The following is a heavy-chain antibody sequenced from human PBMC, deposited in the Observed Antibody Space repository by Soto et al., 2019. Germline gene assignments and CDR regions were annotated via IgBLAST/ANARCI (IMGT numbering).Heavy chain of an antibody. CDR3: AKGPDPIEY. Sequence: GGSMRLSCAASEVTCSSYAMSWVRQAPGKGLEWVSAISGSGGSTYYADSVKGRFTISRDNSKNTLYLQMNSLRAEDTAVYYCAKGPDPIEYWGQGTLVTVSS. J-gene: IGHJ4*02. V-gene: IGHV3-23*01. CDR2: ISGSGGST. CDR1: EVTCSSYA.